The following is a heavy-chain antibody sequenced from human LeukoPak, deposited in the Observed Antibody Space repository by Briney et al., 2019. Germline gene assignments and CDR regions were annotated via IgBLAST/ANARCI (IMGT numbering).Heavy chain of an antibody. D-gene: IGHD6-19*01. J-gene: IGHJ6*02. CDR2: IHYSGST. V-gene: IGHV4-59*12. Sequence: SETLSLTCTVSGGSISSYYWSWIRQPPGKGLEWIGYIHYSGSTKYNPSLKSRVAMSVGMSQNQFSLKLSSVTAADTAVYYCARDPIAVAGVYYYYGMDVWGQGITVTVSS. CDR3: ARDPIAVAGVYYYYGMDV. CDR1: GGSISSYY.